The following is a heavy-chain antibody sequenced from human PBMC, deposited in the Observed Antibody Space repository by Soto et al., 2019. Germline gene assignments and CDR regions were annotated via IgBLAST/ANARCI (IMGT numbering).Heavy chain of an antibody. J-gene: IGHJ4*02. D-gene: IGHD2-15*01. CDR2: ISKTAGTV. CDR3: ARPTQYCSAGTCYSCASDY. CDR1: GFTFSDYY. V-gene: IGHV3-11*01. Sequence: PGGSLRLSCAATGFTFSDYYMSWIRQAPGKGLEWLADISKTAGTVHYADSVKGRFSISRDNARNSRFLQLNSLRVEDTAVYYCARPTQYCSAGTCYSCASDYWGQGTLVTVSS.